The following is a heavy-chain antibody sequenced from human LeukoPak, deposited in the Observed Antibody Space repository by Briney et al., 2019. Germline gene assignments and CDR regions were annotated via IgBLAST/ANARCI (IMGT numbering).Heavy chain of an antibody. D-gene: IGHD2-8*01. J-gene: IGHJ3*02. V-gene: IGHV3-9*03. CDR1: GFTFNDYA. Sequence: SLRLSCAASGFTFNDYAMHWARQAPGKGLEWVSGISWNSGSIGYADSVKGRFTISRDNAKNSLYLQMNSLRAEDMALYYCAKDLVPWGVFPDAFDIWGQGTMVTVSS. CDR3: AKDLVPWGVFPDAFDI. CDR2: ISWNSGSI.